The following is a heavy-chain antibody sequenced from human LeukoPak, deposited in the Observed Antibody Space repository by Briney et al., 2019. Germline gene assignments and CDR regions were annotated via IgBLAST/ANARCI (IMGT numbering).Heavy chain of an antibody. J-gene: IGHJ3*01. Sequence: SETLSLTCTVSGGAIGVHFWNWIRQPPGKGLEWIGYVYYTGSTSYNPSLRSRVSISVATSKNLLSLTLTSVTAADTAMYLCARAPPGLDGAFDLWGQGTMVTVSS. D-gene: IGHD6-19*01. CDR2: VYYTGST. CDR1: GGAIGVHF. CDR3: ARAPPGLDGAFDL. V-gene: IGHV4-59*11.